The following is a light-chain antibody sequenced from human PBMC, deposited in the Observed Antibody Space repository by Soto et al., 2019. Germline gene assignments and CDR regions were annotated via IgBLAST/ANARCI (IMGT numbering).Light chain of an antibody. CDR2: DAS. CDR1: QSVSGY. CDR3: QQYNNRPPRT. V-gene: IGKV3D-15*01. Sequence: EIVLTQSPVTLSLSPGERATLLCRASQSVSGYLAWYHQKPGQAPRLLIYDASTSATGIPARFSGSGSGTEFTLTISSRQSEDFAVYYCQQYNNRPPRTFGQGTKVDIK. J-gene: IGKJ1*01.